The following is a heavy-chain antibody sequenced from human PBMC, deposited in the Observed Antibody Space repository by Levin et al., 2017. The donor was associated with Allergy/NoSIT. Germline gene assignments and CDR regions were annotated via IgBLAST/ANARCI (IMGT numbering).Heavy chain of an antibody. V-gene: IGHV3-23*01. CDR1: GFTFGTYA. CDR2: ITGSGDST. CDR3: AKSQVGSYGSLLHY. J-gene: IGHJ4*02. D-gene: IGHD5-18*01. Sequence: PGGSLRLSCAASGFTFGTYAMSWVRQAPGKGLEWVSAITGSGDSTYYADSVKGRFTISGDQSKSTIYLQMNSLRAEDTAVYYCAKSQVGSYGSLLHYWGLGTLVTVSS.